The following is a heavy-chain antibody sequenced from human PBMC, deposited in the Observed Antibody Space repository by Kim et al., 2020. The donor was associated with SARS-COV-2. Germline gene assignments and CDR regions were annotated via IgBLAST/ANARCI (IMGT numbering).Heavy chain of an antibody. CDR1: TFSVTNTY. Sequence: GGSLRLSCAASTFSVTNTYMNWVRQAPGKGLEWVSVIYRGDNADYADSVKGRFTISRDNSKNTVYLQMSSLRVEDTAVYYCVRVPPCSGCGYFDSWGRGALVTVSS. J-gene: IGHJ4*02. CDR2: IYRGDNA. V-gene: IGHV3-66*01. CDR3: VRVPPCSGCGYFDS. D-gene: IGHD6-19*01.